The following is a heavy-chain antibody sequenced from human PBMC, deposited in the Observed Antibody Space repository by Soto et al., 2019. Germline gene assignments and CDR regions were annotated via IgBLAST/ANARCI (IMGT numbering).Heavy chain of an antibody. D-gene: IGHD6-19*01. CDR2: ISSSGGNT. J-gene: IGHJ4*02. CDR3: AGGKYSSGWYDY. CDR1: GFTFSTYT. Sequence: EVQLLESGGGLVQPGGSLRLSCAASGFTFSTYTMSWVRQAPGKGLVWVSAISSSGGNTYYAVSVKGRFTISRDNSKNTLYLQMNSLRADDTAVYYCAGGKYSSGWYDYWGQGTLVTVSS. V-gene: IGHV3-23*01.